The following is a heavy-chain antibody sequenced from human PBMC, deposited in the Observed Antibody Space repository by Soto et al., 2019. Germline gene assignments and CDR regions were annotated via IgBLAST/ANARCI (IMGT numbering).Heavy chain of an antibody. J-gene: IGHJ4*02. D-gene: IGHD3-3*01. Sequence: RASVKVSCKASGYTFTGYYMHWVRQAPGQGLEWMGWINPNSGGTNYAQKFQGRVTMTRDTSISTAYMELSRLRSDDTAVYYCARDRDDFWSGRDFDYWGQGTLVTVSS. CDR1: GYTFTGYY. CDR3: ARDRDDFWSGRDFDY. CDR2: INPNSGGT. V-gene: IGHV1-2*02.